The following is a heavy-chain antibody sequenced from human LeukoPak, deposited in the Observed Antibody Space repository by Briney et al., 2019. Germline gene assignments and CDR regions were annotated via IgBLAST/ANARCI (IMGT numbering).Heavy chain of an antibody. V-gene: IGHV4-61*02. CDR2: IYTSGST. Sequence: SQTLSLTCTVSGGSISSGSYYWRWIRQPAGKGLEWIGRIYTSGSTNYNPSLRSRVTISVDTSKNQFSLKLSSVTAADTAVYYCAIQATPAEVYGMDVWGQGTTVTVSS. CDR3: AIQATPAEVYGMDV. J-gene: IGHJ6*02. CDR1: GGSISSGSYY.